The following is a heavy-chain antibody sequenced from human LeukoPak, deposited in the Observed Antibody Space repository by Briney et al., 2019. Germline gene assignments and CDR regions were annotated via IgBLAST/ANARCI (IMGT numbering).Heavy chain of an antibody. CDR2: INPNSGGT. Sequence: ASVRVSCKASGYTFTSYGISGVRQAPGQGLEWMGWINPNSGGTNYAQKFQGWVTMTRDTSISTAYMELSRLRSEDTAVYYCARGYVDIVYWGQGTPVTVSS. J-gene: IGHJ4*02. CDR1: GYTFTSYG. D-gene: IGHD5-12*01. V-gene: IGHV1-2*04. CDR3: ARGYVDIVY.